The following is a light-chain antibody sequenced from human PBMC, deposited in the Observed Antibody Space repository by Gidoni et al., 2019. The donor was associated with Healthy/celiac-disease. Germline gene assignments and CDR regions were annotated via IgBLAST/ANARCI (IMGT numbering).Light chain of an antibody. Sequence: IQMTQHPSSLSASVGDRVTITCRASQSISSYLNWYQHKPGKAPKLLIYAASSLQSGVPSRFSGSGSGTDFTLTISSLQPEDFATYYCQQSYSTPWTFGQGTKVEIK. CDR3: QQSYSTPWT. CDR1: QSISSY. V-gene: IGKV1-39*01. J-gene: IGKJ1*01. CDR2: AAS.